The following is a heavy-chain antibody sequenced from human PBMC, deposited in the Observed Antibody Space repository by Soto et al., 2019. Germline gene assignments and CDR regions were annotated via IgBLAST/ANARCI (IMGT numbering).Heavy chain of an antibody. CDR1: GFTCSSYS. Sequence: EVQLVESGGGLVKPGGSLRLSCAASGFTCSSYSMNWVRQAPGKGLEWVSFINSISSAIYFADPVEGRFTMSRDNAKNSLYLQMTSLRAEDTAVYYCARDGSGRDRFAFDVWGQGTMVTVSS. CDR3: ARDGSGRDRFAFDV. V-gene: IGHV3-21*01. CDR2: INSISSAI. J-gene: IGHJ3*01. D-gene: IGHD6-19*01.